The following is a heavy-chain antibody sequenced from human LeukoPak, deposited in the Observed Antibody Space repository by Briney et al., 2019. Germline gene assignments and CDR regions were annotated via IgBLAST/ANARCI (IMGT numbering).Heavy chain of an antibody. J-gene: IGHJ3*02. CDR1: GFTFSSYA. D-gene: IGHD2-15*01. Sequence: GGSLRLSCAASGFTFSSYAMHWVRQAPGKGLEYVSAISSNGGSTYYANSVKGRFTISRDNSKNTLYLQIGSLRAEDMAVYYCARDQEGYCSGGSCYSPAFDIWGQGTMVTVSS. CDR2: ISSNGGST. V-gene: IGHV3-64*01. CDR3: ARDQEGYCSGGSCYSPAFDI.